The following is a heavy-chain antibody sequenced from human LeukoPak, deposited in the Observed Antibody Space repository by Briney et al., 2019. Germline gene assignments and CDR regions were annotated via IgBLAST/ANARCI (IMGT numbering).Heavy chain of an antibody. J-gene: IGHJ4*02. CDR2: IYYSGST. CDR1: GGSISSYY. V-gene: IGHV4-59*01. Sequence: SETLSLTCTVSGGSISSYYWSWIRQPPGKGLEWVGFIYYSGSTNHNPPLKSRVTISVDTSKNQFSLKLSSVTAADTAIYYCARDSRGHSGYDLDYWGQGTLVTVSS. D-gene: IGHD5-12*01. CDR3: ARDSRGHSGYDLDY.